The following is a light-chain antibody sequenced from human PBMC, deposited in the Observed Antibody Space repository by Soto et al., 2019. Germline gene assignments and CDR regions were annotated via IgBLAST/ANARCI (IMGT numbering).Light chain of an antibody. CDR3: PQRTLLT. CDR2: DTF. V-gene: IGKV3-11*01. J-gene: IGKJ4*01. CDR1: QTVSSY. Sequence: EIVLTQSPATLSLSPGERATLSCRANQTVSSYLARYQQKPGQAPRLLIYDTFSRAAGTPARFSGNVSGTDFTLTISSLEPEDFAMYYCPQRTLLTFGGGTRVETK.